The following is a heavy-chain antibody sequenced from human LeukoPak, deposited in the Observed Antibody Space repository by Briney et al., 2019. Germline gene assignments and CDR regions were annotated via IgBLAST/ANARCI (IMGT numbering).Heavy chain of an antibody. Sequence: GGSLRLSRAASGFTFSSYGVHWVRQAPGKGLEWVAVISYDGSNKYNADSVKGRFTISRDNAKNSLYLQMNSLRAEDTAVYYCARDRLPRDGYNEVFDYWGQGTLVTVSS. J-gene: IGHJ4*02. V-gene: IGHV3-30-3*01. CDR2: ISYDGSNK. D-gene: IGHD5-24*01. CDR1: GFTFSSYG. CDR3: ARDRLPRDGYNEVFDY.